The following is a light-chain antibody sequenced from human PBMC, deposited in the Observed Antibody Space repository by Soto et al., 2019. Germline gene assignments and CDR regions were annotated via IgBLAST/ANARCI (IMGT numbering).Light chain of an antibody. V-gene: IGKV3-20*01. CDR2: GTS. J-gene: IGKJ2*01. CDR1: QTVNSDH. Sequence: EIVVTQSPGTLSLSPGERATLSCRASQTVNSDHLAWYQHRPGLAPRLLIHGTSKKATGIPDRFRGSGSGTDFTLTSSALEPEDFAVYYCQRYGSSPLYAFGQGTKLKIK. CDR3: QRYGSSPLYA.